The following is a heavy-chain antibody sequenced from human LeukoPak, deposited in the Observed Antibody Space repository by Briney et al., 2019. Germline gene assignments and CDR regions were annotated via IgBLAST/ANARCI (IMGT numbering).Heavy chain of an antibody. D-gene: IGHD2-2*01. Sequence: PSETLSLTCTVSGGSISSGGYYWSWLRQHPGKGLEWIGYIYYSGSTYYNPSLKSRVTISVDTSKNQFSLKLSSVTAADTAVYYCARGVRVPAAIPPRPTNWFDPWGQGTLVTVSS. J-gene: IGHJ5*02. CDR2: IYYSGST. CDR1: GGSISSGGYY. V-gene: IGHV4-31*03. CDR3: ARGVRVPAAIPPRPTNWFDP.